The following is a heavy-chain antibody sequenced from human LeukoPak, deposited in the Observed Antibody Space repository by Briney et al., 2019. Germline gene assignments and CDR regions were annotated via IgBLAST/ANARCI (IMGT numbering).Heavy chain of an antibody. Sequence: ASVKVSCKASGYTFTGYYMHWVRQAPGQGLEWMGRINPNSGGTNYAQKLQGRVTMTTDTSTSTAYMELRSLRSDDTAVYYCARDQSSGSYLCDFWGQGTLVTVSS. J-gene: IGHJ4*02. CDR2: INPNSGGT. CDR1: GYTFTGYY. CDR3: ARDQSSGSYLCDF. D-gene: IGHD1-26*01. V-gene: IGHV1-2*06.